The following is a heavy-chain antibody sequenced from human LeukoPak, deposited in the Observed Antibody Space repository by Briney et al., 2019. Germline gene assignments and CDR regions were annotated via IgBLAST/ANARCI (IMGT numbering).Heavy chain of an antibody. CDR3: ARRVVPAALYYYGMEV. CDR2: IKQEGSEK. CDR1: GFTFSSYW. J-gene: IGHJ6*02. D-gene: IGHD2-2*01. V-gene: IGHV3-7*01. Sequence: GRSLRLSRAASGFTFSSYWMSWVRQAPGKGLEWVANIKQEGSEKYYLDSVKGRFTISRHNAKNSLYLQMNSLRAEDTAVYCCARRVVPAALYYYGMEVWGQGTTVTVSS.